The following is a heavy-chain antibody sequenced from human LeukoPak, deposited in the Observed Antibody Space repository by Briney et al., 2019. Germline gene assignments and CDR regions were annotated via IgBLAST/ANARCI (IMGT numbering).Heavy chain of an antibody. Sequence: PGGSLRLSCAASGFTFSNYWMSWVRQAPGKGLEWVASIKQDGSEKYYVDPVKGRFTISRDNAKNSLYLQINSLRAEDTAVYYCARDRSSGWYLTPGFDPWGQGTLVTVSS. CDR1: GFTFSNYW. V-gene: IGHV3-7*04. CDR2: IKQDGSEK. D-gene: IGHD6-19*01. CDR3: ARDRSSGWYLTPGFDP. J-gene: IGHJ5*02.